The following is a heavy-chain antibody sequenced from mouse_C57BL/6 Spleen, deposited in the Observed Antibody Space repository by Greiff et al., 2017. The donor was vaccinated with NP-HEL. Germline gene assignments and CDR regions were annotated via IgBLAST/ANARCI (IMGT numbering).Heavy chain of an antibody. CDR2: IYPGSGST. CDR1: GYTFTSYW. CDR3: ARYRYGSSYEFAY. Sequence: QVQLQQPGAELVKPGASVKMSCKASGYTFTSYWITWVKQRPGQGLEWIGDIYPGSGSTNYHEKFKSKATLTVDTSSSTAYMQLSSLTSEDSAVYYCARYRYGSSYEFAYWGQGTLGTVSA. V-gene: IGHV1-55*01. J-gene: IGHJ3*01. D-gene: IGHD1-1*01.